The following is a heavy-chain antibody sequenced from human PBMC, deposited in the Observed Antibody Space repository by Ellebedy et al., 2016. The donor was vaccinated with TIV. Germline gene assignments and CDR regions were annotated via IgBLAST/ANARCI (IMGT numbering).Heavy chain of an antibody. J-gene: IGHJ4*02. V-gene: IGHV1-2*02. CDR2: INPNSGGT. CDR3: ARAPQDIVVVPAAQY. CDR1: GYTFTSLY. Sequence: ASVKVSCKAYGYTFTSLYMHWVRQAPGQGLEWMGWINPNSGGTNYAQKLQGRVTMTTDTSTSTAYMELRSLRSDDTAVYYCARAPQDIVVVPAAQYWGQGTLVTVSS. D-gene: IGHD2-2*01.